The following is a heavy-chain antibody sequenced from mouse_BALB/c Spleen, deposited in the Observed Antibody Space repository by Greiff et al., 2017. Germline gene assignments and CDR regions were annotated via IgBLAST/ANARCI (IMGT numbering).Heavy chain of an antibody. CDR2: IDPENGDT. CDR1: GFNIKDYY. J-gene: IGHJ2*01. V-gene: IGHV14-4*02. D-gene: IGHD1-1*01. Sequence: VQLKQSGAELVRSGASVKLSCTASGFNIKDYYMHWVKQRPEQGLEWIGWIDPENGDTEYAPKFQGKATMTADTSSNTAYLQLSSLTSEDTAVYYCSVVAGDYWGQGTTLTVSS. CDR3: SVVAGDY.